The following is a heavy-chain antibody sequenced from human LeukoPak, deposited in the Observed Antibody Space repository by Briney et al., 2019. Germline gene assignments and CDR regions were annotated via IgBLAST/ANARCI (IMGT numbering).Heavy chain of an antibody. CDR2: INHSGST. V-gene: IGHV4-34*01. Sequence: PSEALSLTCAVYGGSFSGYYWSWIRQPPGKGLEWIGEINHSGSTNYNPSLKSRVTISVDTSKNQFSLELSSVTAADTAVYYCARVQRYYDSSGPAITYYFDYWGQGTLVTVSS. J-gene: IGHJ4*02. CDR3: ARVQRYYDSSGPAITYYFDY. D-gene: IGHD3-22*01. CDR1: GGSFSGYY.